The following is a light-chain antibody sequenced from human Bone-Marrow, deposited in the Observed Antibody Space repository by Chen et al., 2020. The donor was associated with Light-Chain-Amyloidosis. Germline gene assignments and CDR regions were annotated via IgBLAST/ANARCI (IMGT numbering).Light chain of an antibody. CDR2: DAS. CDR1: QNVGTY. Sequence: EIVLTQSPATLSLSLGERATLSCRASQNVGTYLAWYQQKPGQAPRLLIYDASNRATCIPCRFSGSGSVTAFTLTLSSLEPEDFGVYYCQQRSNWPPLTFGGGTKVEMK. V-gene: IGKV3-11*01. J-gene: IGKJ4*01. CDR3: QQRSNWPPLT.